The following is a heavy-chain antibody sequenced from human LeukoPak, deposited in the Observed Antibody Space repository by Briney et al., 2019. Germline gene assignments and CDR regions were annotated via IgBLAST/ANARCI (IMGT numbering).Heavy chain of an antibody. CDR2: ISAYNGNT. CDR3: ARDTFYVWGSYRYSPVDY. Sequence: ASVKVSCKASGYTFTSYGISWARQAPGQGLEWMGWISAYNGNTNYAQKLQGRVTMTTDTSTSTAYMELRSLRSDDTAVYYCARDTFYVWGSYRYSPVDYWGQGTLVTVSS. CDR1: GYTFTSYG. J-gene: IGHJ4*02. V-gene: IGHV1-18*01. D-gene: IGHD3-16*02.